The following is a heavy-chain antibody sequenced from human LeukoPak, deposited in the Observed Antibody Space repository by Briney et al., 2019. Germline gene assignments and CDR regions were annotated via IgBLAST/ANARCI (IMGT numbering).Heavy chain of an antibody. V-gene: IGHV3-30*04. CDR3: ARGSGSYLYYFDS. CDR1: GFTFSNYP. J-gene: IGHJ4*02. CDR2: ISYDGSNK. D-gene: IGHD1-26*01. Sequence: GRSLRLSCAASGFTFSNYPMHWVRQAPRKGLEWVALISYDGSNKYYADSVKGRFTISRDNSKNTLYLQMNSLRAEDTAVYYCARGSGSYLYYFDSWGQGTLVTVSS.